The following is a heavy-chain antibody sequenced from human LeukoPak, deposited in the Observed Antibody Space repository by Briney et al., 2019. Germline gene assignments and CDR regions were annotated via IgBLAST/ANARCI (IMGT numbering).Heavy chain of an antibody. CDR3: ARETLMGYNHYYFDY. D-gene: IGHD1-14*01. CDR1: GGSISSYY. CDR2: IYYSGST. V-gene: IGHV4-59*01. Sequence: SGTLSLTCTVSGGSISSYYWSWIRQPPGKGLEWIRYIYYSGSTNYNPSLKSRVTISVDTSKNQFSLKLSSVTAADTAVYYCARETLMGYNHYYFDYWGQGTLVTVSS. J-gene: IGHJ4*02.